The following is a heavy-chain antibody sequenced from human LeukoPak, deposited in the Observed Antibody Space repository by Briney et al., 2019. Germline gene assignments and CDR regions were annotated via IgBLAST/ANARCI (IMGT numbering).Heavy chain of an antibody. CDR2: ISGSGGST. CDR1: GFTFSSYA. V-gene: IGHV3-23*01. J-gene: IGHJ6*02. Sequence: GGSLRLSCAASGFTFSSYAMSWVRQAPGKGLEWVSAISGSGGSTYYADSVKGRFTISRDNSKNTLYLQMNSLRAEDTAVYYCAKGSAVTTYYYYGMDVWGQGTTVTVSS. CDR3: AKGSAVTTYYYYGMDV. D-gene: IGHD4-17*01.